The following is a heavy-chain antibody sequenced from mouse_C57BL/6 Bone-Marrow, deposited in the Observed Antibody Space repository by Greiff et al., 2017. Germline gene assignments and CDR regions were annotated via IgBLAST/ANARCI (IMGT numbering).Heavy chain of an antibody. CDR1: GYTFTSYG. CDR3: ASEGAYYSNLDLDY. Sequence: VQLQQSGAELARPGASVKLSCKASGYTFTSYGISWVKQRNGQGLEWIGNLYPRSDNTYYNEKFKGKDTLTAEKSSSTAYMGLRSLTSEDSACNFCASEGAYYSNLDLDYGGQGTTLTVSS. CDR2: LYPRSDNT. V-gene: IGHV1-81*01. D-gene: IGHD2-5*01. J-gene: IGHJ2*01.